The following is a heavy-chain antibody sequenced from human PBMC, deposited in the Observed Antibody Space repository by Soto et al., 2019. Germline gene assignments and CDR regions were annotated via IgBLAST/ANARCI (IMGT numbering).Heavy chain of an antibody. CDR1: GFSLSTSEMC. CDR3: ARFVVPVIAAAGTSGFDY. Sequence: SGPTLVNPTQTLTLTCTFSGFSLSTSEMCVSWIRQPPGKALEWLALIDWDDDKYYSTSLKTRLTISKDTSKNQVVLTMTNMDPVDTGTYYCARFVVPVIAAAGTSGFDYWGQGTLVTVSS. V-gene: IGHV2-70*01. D-gene: IGHD6-13*01. J-gene: IGHJ4*02. CDR2: IDWDDDK.